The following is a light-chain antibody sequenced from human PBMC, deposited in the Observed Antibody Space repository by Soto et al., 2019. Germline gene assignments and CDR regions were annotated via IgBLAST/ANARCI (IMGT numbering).Light chain of an antibody. Sequence: QSALTQPPSASGSPGQSVTISCTGTSSDVGGYNYVSWYQQYPGRAPKLMIYEVTKRPPGVPDRFSGYKSGNTASLTVSGIQAADEADYYCSSYAASNNFYFVFGGGTKLTVL. CDR2: EVT. J-gene: IGLJ3*02. CDR1: SSDVGGYNY. V-gene: IGLV2-8*01. CDR3: SSYAASNNFYFV.